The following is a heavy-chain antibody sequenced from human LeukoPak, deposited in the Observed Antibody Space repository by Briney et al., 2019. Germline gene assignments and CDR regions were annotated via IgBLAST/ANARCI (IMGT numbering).Heavy chain of an antibody. Sequence: SVKVSCKASGGTFSSYAISWVRQAPGQGLEWMGRIIPIFGTANYAQKFQGRVTITTDESTSTAYMELSSLRFEDTAVYYCARAYSSGSSNWFDPWGQGTLVTVSS. D-gene: IGHD6-19*01. V-gene: IGHV1-69*05. CDR1: GGTFSSYA. J-gene: IGHJ5*02. CDR2: IIPIFGTA. CDR3: ARAYSSGSSNWFDP.